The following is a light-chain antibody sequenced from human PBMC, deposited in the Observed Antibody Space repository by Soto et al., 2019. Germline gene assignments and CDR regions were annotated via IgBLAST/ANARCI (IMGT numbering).Light chain of an antibody. Sequence: QSVLTQPPSASGSPGQSVTISCTGTSSDVGGYNYVSWYQQYPGKAPKIIIYEVTNRPSGVSSRFSGSKSGNTASLTISGLQAEDDADYYCSSYTSRFTFNYIFGTGTKLTVL. CDR1: SSDVGGYNY. J-gene: IGLJ1*01. V-gene: IGLV2-14*01. CDR2: EVT. CDR3: SSYTSRFTFNYI.